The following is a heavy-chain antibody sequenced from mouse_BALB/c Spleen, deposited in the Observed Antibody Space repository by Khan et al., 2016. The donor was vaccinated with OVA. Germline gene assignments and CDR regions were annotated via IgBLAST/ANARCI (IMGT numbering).Heavy chain of an antibody. J-gene: IGHJ2*01. D-gene: IGHD3-2*02. CDR2: ISYSGST. CDR3: ARKARIKY. V-gene: IGHV3-2*02. Sequence: EVQLQESGPGLVKPSQSLSLTCTVTGYSITSGYGWNWIRQFPGNKLEWMGYISYSGSTNYNPFSKSRISITRDTSKNQFFLQLNGVTTENTATCYCARKARIKYWGQGTTLTVSS. CDR1: GYSITSGYG.